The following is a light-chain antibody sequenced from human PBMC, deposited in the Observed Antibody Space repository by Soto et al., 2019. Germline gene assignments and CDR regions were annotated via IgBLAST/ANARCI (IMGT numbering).Light chain of an antibody. CDR2: NAS. V-gene: IGKV1-5*03. Sequence: EIQMTQSPSTLSGSVGERATITCRASQTISSWLAWYQQKPGKAPKLLIYNASTLESGVPSRFSGSGSGTEFNLTISNLQPEDFVAYYCQQYNSYATFGQGTKVDIK. CDR1: QTISSW. CDR3: QQYNSYAT. J-gene: IGKJ1*01.